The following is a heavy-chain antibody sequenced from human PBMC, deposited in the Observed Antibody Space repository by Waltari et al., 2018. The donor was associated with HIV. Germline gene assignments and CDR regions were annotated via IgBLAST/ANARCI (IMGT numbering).Heavy chain of an antibody. CDR3: ARGSYYDVLTGYQNVYYFDY. CDR2: YSAMFMTA. J-gene: IGHJ4*02. V-gene: IGHV1-69*12. CDR1: GGTFSSNG. Sequence: QVQLVQSGAEVKKPGSSVKVSCQASGGTFSSNGISWVRQAPGQGLEWMGGYSAMFMTANYAQKFQGRVTITADESTSTAYMELNSLRSEDTAVYYCARGSYYDVLTGYQNVYYFDYWGQGTLVTVSS. D-gene: IGHD3-9*01.